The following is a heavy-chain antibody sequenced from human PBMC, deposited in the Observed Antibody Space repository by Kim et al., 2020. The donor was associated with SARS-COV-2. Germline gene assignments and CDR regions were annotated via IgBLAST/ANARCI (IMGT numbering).Heavy chain of an antibody. CDR1: GDTVSSKY. D-gene: IGHD2-8*01. J-gene: IGHJ4*02. CDR3: ARDPGVDTYYFDH. CDR2: MYYSGRT. Sequence: SETLSLTCTVSGDTVSSKYWSWIRQSPGKGLEWIGYMYYSGRTNYNRYLKSLVTMSLDTSKNQFSLKLTSLTAADTAVYYCARDPGVDTYYFDHWGQGTLVTVSS. V-gene: IGHV4-59*02.